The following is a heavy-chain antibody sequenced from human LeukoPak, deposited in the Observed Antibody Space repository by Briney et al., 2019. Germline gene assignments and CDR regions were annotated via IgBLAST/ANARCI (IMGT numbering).Heavy chain of an antibody. CDR1: GFTFSTYW. D-gene: IGHD3-16*01. CDR3: ARFGVPYGVDV. V-gene: IGHV3-7*04. Sequence: PGGSLRLSCAASGFTFSTYWMSWVRQAPGKGLEWVANIKPDGSEKDYVDSLKGRFTISRDNAKNSLYLQVNSLRAEDTAVYYCARFGVPYGVDVWGQGTTVTVPS. CDR2: IKPDGSEK. J-gene: IGHJ6*02.